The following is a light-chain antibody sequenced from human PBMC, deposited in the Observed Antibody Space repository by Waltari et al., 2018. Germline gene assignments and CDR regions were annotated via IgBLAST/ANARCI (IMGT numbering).Light chain of an antibody. CDR3: MFWPSNVWV. V-gene: IGLV5-37*01. Sequence: QPVLTQPPSSSASPGESARLTCTLPSDINVGYFTIYWYPQKPGSPPRFLLYYNSDPEKAQGSGVPSRFSGSKDASANAGILLISGLQSEDEADYYCMFWPSNVWVFGGGTKLTVL. J-gene: IGLJ3*02. CDR2: YNSDPEK. CDR1: SDINVGYFT.